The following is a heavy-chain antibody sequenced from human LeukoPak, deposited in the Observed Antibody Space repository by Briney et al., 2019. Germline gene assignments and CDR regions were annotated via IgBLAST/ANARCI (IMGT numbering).Heavy chain of an antibody. CDR1: EFTFRNYP. CDR2: ISFDGSNK. V-gene: IGHV3-30-3*01. CDR3: ARQGTEWNFDY. Sequence: GGSPRLSCAASEFTFRNYPMHWVRQASGKGLEWVAAISFDGSNKYYADSVKGRFTISRDNSKNTLYLQMSSLRAEDTAMYYCARQGTEWNFDYWGQGTLVTVSS. J-gene: IGHJ4*02. D-gene: IGHD3-3*01.